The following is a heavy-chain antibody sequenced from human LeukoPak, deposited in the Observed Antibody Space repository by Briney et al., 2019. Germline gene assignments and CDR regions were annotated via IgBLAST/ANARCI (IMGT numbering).Heavy chain of an antibody. D-gene: IGHD2-15*01. CDR1: GFTFSSYG. V-gene: IGHV3-23*01. J-gene: IGHJ4*02. CDR3: AKHGLPLVVISAPLDY. CDR2: ISGSGGST. Sequence: GGSLRLSCAASGFTFSSYGMSWVRQAPGKGLEWVSAISGSGGSTYYADSVKGRFTISRDNSKNTVYLQMNSLRAEDTAVYYCAKHGLPLVVISAPLDYWGQGTLVTVAS.